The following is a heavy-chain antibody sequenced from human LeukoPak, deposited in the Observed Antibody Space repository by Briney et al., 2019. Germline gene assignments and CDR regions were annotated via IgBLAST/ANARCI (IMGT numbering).Heavy chain of an antibody. J-gene: IGHJ5*02. CDR3: ARDGSGSYYKWFDP. CDR2: IYYIGST. CDR1: GGSMRSYY. V-gene: IGHV4-59*01. Sequence: KPSETLSLTCTVSGGSMRSYYWSWIRQPPGKGLEWIGYIYYIGSTNYNPSLKSRVTISVDTSKNQFSLKLSSVTAADTAVYYCARDGSGSYYKWFDPWGQGTLVTVSS. D-gene: IGHD3-10*01.